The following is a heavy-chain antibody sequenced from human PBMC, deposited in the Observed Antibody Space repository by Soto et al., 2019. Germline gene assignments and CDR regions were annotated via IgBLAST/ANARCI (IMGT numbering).Heavy chain of an antibody. CDR3: ARGAGYYGSGSYNYYYYGMDV. CDR2: MNPNSGNT. V-gene: IGHV1-8*01. D-gene: IGHD3-10*01. CDR1: GYTFTSYD. Sequence: QVQLVQSGAEVKKPGASVKVSCKASGYTFTSYDINWVRQATGQGLEWMGWMNPNSGNTGYAQKFQGRVTMTRNTCISTAYMELSSLRSEDTAVYYCARGAGYYGSGSYNYYYYGMDVWGQGTTVTVSS. J-gene: IGHJ6*02.